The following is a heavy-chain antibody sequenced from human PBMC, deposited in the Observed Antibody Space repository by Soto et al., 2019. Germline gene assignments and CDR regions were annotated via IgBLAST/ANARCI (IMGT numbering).Heavy chain of an antibody. Sequence: SKTLSLTCAVSSGSISSSNWWSWVRQPPGKGLEWIGEIYHSGSTNYNPSLKSRVTISVDKSKNQFSLKLSSVTAADTAVYYCARKHCSSTICYVFDYWGQGTLVTVS. J-gene: IGHJ4*02. CDR1: SGSISSSNW. CDR3: ARKHCSSTICYVFDY. CDR2: IYHSGST. D-gene: IGHD2-2*01. V-gene: IGHV4-4*02.